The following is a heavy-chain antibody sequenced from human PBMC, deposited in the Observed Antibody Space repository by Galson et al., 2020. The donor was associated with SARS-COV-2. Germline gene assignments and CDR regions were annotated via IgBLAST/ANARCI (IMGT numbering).Heavy chain of an antibody. CDR1: GFTFSSYA. J-gene: IGHJ6*02. CDR2: ISGSGGST. V-gene: IGHV3-23*01. CDR3: AKDLQYYYDSSGYSYYYYGMDV. D-gene: IGHD3-22*01. Sequence: GGSLRLSCAASGFTFSSYAMSWVRQAPGKGLEWVSAISGSGGSTYYADSVKDRFTISRDNSKNTLYLQMNSLRAEDTAVYYCAKDLQYYYDSSGYSYYYYGMDVWGQGTTVTVSS.